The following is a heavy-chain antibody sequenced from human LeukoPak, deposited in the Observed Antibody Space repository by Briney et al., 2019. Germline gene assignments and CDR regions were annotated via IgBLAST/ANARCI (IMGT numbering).Heavy chain of an antibody. CDR2: MNPNSGNT. V-gene: IGHV1-8*01. D-gene: IGHD3-10*01. CDR3: ARGNRFGVEYYYYYMDV. Sequence: ASVKVSCKASEYTFTSYDINWVRQATGQGLEWMGWMNPNSGNTGYAQKFQGRVTMARNTSISTAYMELSSLRSEDTAVYYCARGNRFGVEYYYYYMDVWGKGTTVTISS. J-gene: IGHJ6*03. CDR1: EYTFTSYD.